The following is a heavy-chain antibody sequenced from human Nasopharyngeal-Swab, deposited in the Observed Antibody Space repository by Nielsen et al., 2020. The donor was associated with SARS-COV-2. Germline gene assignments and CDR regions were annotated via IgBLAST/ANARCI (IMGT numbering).Heavy chain of an antibody. V-gene: IGHV7-4-1*02. CDR1: GYTFTSYA. J-gene: IGHJ5*02. Sequence: ASVKVSCKASGYTFTSYAMNWVRQAPGQGLVWMGWINTNTGNPTYAQGFTGRFVFSLDTSVSTAYLQISSLKAEDTAVYYCARDEKSQGIFGVVISGQWWFDPWGQGTLVTVSS. CDR3: ARDEKSQGIFGVVISGQWWFDP. D-gene: IGHD3-3*01. CDR2: INTNTGNP.